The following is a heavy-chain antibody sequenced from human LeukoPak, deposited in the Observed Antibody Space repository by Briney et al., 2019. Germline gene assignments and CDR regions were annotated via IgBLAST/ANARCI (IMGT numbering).Heavy chain of an antibody. CDR1: GGSISSYY. CDR3: ARLSIASSSHPFDY. Sequence: SETLSLTCTVSGGSISSYYWSWIRQPPGKGLEWIGYIYYSGSTNYNPSLKSRVTISVETSKNQFSLKLSSVTAADTAEYYCARLSIASSSHPFDYWGQGTLVTVSS. D-gene: IGHD6-6*01. CDR2: IYYSGST. V-gene: IGHV4-59*08. J-gene: IGHJ4*02.